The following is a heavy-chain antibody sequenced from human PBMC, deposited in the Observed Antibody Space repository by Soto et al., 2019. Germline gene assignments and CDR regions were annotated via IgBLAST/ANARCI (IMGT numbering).Heavy chain of an antibody. Sequence: QVQLQESGPGLVKPSGTLSLTCAVSGGSISSGDWCWSWVRQSPGKGLEWIGEIYYSGSTTYNPFLKSRVTISGDQSENQFSLRLGSLTAADTAVYYWARRGCESIFWSLDYWGQGTLVTVSS. D-gene: IGHD2-21*01. CDR2: IYYSGST. J-gene: IGHJ4*02. CDR1: GGSISSGDW. CDR3: ARRGCESIFWSLDY. V-gene: IGHV4-4*02.